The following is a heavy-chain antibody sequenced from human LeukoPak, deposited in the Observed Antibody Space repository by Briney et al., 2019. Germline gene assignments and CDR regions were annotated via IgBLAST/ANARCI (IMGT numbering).Heavy chain of an antibody. D-gene: IGHD6-13*01. Sequence: SETLSLTCTVSGGSISSYYWSWIRQPPGKGLEWIGYIYYSGSTNYNPSLKSRVTISVDTSKNQFSLKLSSVTAADTAVYYCVRERPDSSSWFDGLDYWGQGTLVTVSS. CDR2: IYYSGST. J-gene: IGHJ4*02. CDR3: VRERPDSSSWFDGLDY. CDR1: GGSISSYY. V-gene: IGHV4-59*01.